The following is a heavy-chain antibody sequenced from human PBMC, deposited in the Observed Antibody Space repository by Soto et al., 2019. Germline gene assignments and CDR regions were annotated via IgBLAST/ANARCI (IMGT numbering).Heavy chain of an antibody. V-gene: IGHV3-53*01. J-gene: IGHJ5*02. D-gene: IGHD5-18*01. Sequence: PGRSRRLSCAAPGFSISSTYISWVRQAPGKGLEWVSTIYSGGSTFYADSVKGRFTISRDNSKNTLYLQMNSLRGEDTAVYYCAREVHPDTYNYGPISFDPWGQGALVTVSS. CDR1: GFSISSTY. CDR2: IYSGGST. CDR3: AREVHPDTYNYGPISFDP.